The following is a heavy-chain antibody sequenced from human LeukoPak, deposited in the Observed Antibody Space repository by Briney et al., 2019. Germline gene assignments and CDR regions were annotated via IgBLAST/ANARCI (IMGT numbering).Heavy chain of an antibody. V-gene: IGHV4-59*08. J-gene: IGHJ6*02. Sequence: PSETLSLTCTVPGGSISSYYWSWIRQPPGKGLEWIGSIYYSGRTNYNPSLKSRVTISVDTSKNQFSLKLSSVTAADTAVYYCAMTVTPGPIYYYGMDVWGQGTTVTVSS. D-gene: IGHD4-11*01. CDR3: AMTVTPGPIYYYGMDV. CDR1: GGSISSYY. CDR2: IYYSGRT.